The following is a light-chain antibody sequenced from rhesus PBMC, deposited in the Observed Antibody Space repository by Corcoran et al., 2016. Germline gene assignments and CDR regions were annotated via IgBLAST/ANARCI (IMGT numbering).Light chain of an antibody. V-gene: IGKV3S9*01. J-gene: IGKJ4*01. Sequence: EIVMTQSPATLSLSPGEGATLSCRASQSVSNYVAWYRQKPEQAPRLLLYGAASRATDIPDRLSGGGAGTDFTLTVSSLEPEDFAVYYCQQFSNWPLTFGGGTKVESK. CDR1: QSVSNY. CDR3: QQFSNWPLT. CDR2: GAA.